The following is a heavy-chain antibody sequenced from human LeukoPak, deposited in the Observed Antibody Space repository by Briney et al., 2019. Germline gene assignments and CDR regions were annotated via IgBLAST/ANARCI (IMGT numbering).Heavy chain of an antibody. CDR1: GGSISSYY. CDR3: ARIKAAALNFDY. CDR2: IYYSGST. D-gene: IGHD6-13*01. Sequence: SETLSLTCTVSGGSISSYYWSWIRQPPGKGLEWIGYIYYSGSTNYNPSLKSRVTISVDTSKNQFSLKLSSVTAADTAVYYCARIKAAALNFDYWGQGTLVTVSS. J-gene: IGHJ4*02. V-gene: IGHV4-59*01.